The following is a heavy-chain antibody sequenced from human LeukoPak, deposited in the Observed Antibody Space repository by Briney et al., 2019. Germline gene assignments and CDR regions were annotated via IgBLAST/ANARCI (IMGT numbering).Heavy chain of an antibody. CDR2: INHSGST. CDR1: GGSFSGYY. D-gene: IGHD1-26*01. J-gene: IGHJ5*02. Sequence: SETLSLTCAVYGGSFSGYYWSWIRQPPGKGLEWIGEINHSGSTNYNPSLKSRVTISVDTSKNQFSLKLSSVTAADTAVYYCARGGGSYPNWFDPWGQGTLVTVSS. V-gene: IGHV4-34*01. CDR3: ARGGGSYPNWFDP.